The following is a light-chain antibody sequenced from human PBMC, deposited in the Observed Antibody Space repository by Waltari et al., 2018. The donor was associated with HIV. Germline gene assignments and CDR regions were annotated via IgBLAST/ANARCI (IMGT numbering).Light chain of an antibody. CDR3: TSYRRSSTLV. Sequence: QSALTQPASVSGSLGQSITIPCTGTSSDVGGYNYVSWYRKHPGKDPKVKIYDVNNRPAGVSNRCSGPKSGSTASLTISGLQSDEEAHYYCTSYRRSSTLVFGGGTKMTVL. J-gene: IGLJ2*01. CDR1: SSDVGGYNY. CDR2: DVN. V-gene: IGLV2-14*01.